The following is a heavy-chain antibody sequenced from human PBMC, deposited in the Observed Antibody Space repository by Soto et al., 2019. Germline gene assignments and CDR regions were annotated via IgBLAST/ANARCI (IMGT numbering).Heavy chain of an antibody. J-gene: IGHJ4*02. Sequence: QITLKESGPTLVKPTQTLTLTCTFSGFSLSSTRMAVAWIRQPPGKALEWLALIYWDDDKRYSPFLKSRLTITNDTPKNQVVLTMSNMDPVDTARYYCAHIVVAGLGYYFDYWGQGTLVTVSS. CDR1: GFSLSSTRMA. V-gene: IGHV2-5*02. D-gene: IGHD6-19*01. CDR2: IYWDDDK. CDR3: AHIVVAGLGYYFDY.